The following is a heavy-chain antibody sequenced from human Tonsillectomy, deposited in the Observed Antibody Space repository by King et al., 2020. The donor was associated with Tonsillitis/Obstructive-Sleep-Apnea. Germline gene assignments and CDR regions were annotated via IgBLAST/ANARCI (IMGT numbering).Heavy chain of an antibody. CDR3: AIRSEYCSSTSCYVDP. D-gene: IGHD2-2*01. Sequence: VQLQQWGAGLLKPSETLSLTCAVYGGSFSGYYWSWIRQPPGKGLEGIGEINHSGSTNYNPSLKSRVTISVDTSKNQFSLKLSSVTAADTAVYYCAIRSEYCSSTSCYVDPWGQGTLVTVSS. J-gene: IGHJ5*02. CDR1: GGSFSGYY. CDR2: INHSGST. V-gene: IGHV4-34*01.